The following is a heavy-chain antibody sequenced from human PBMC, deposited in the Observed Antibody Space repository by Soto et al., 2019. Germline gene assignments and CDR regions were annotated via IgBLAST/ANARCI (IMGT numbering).Heavy chain of an antibody. CDR2: ISPSGNTV. J-gene: IGHJ6*03. CDR1: GFTFSDYY. D-gene: IGHD2-15*01. V-gene: IGHV3-11*01. Sequence: QVQLVESGGGLVKPGGSLRLSCAASGFTFSDYYMSWIRQAPGKGLEWVSYISPSGNTVYFADSVRGRFTISRDNAKSSLYLQMNSLRADDTAVYYCARDGAYCGGGSCYSSRYYYYMEVWGKGTMVTVSS. CDR3: ARDGAYCGGGSCYSSRYYYYMEV.